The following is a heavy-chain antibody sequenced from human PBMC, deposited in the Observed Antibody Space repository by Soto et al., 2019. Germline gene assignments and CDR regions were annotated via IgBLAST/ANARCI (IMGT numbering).Heavy chain of an antibody. CDR1: GGTFSSYA. CDR2: IIPIFCTA. D-gene: IGHD6-6*01. J-gene: IGHJ5*02. Sequence: SVKVSCKASGGTFSSYAISWVRQAPGQGLEWMGGIIPIFCTANYAQKFQGRVTITADESTSTAYMELSSLRSEDTAVYYCARDGFIAARPNWFDPWGQGTLVTVSS. CDR3: ARDGFIAARPNWFDP. V-gene: IGHV1-69*13.